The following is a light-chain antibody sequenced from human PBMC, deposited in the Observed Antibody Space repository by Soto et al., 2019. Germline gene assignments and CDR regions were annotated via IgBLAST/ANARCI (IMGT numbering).Light chain of an antibody. V-gene: IGLV8-61*01. CDR3: VLYMGSGIWV. Sequence: QTVATQEPSFSVSPGRTVTLTCGLSSGSVSTSYYPSWYQQTPGQSPRTLIYRTNTRSSGVPDRFSGSILGDKAALTITGAQADDESDYYCVLYMGSGIWVFGGGTKLTVL. CDR1: SGSVSTSYY. CDR2: RTN. J-gene: IGLJ3*02.